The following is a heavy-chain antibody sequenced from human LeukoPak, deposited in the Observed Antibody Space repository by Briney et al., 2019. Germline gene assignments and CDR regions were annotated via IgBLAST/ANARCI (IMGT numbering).Heavy chain of an antibody. D-gene: IGHD7-27*01. J-gene: IGHJ4*02. CDR1: EFSVGSNY. Sequence: PGGSLRLSCAASEFSVGSNYMTWVRQAPGKGLEWVSLIYSGGSTYYADSVKGRFTISRDNSKNTLYLQMNSLRAEDTAVYYCNVRWGPNSDYWGQGTLVTVSS. V-gene: IGHV3-66*01. CDR2: IYSGGST. CDR3: NVRWGPNSDY.